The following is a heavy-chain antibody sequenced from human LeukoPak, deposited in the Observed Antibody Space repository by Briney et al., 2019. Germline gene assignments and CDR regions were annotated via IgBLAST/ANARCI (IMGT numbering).Heavy chain of an antibody. V-gene: IGHV3-30*02. D-gene: IGHD6-19*01. Sequence: GGSLRLSCAASGFTFSSYGMHWVRQAPGKGLEWVAFIRYDGSNKYYADSVKGRFTISRDNSKNTLYLQMNSLRAEDTAVYYCAKDRCSGWYGGPSLFDYWGQGTLVTVSS. CDR1: GFTFSSYG. CDR2: IRYDGSNK. CDR3: AKDRCSGWYGGPSLFDY. J-gene: IGHJ4*02.